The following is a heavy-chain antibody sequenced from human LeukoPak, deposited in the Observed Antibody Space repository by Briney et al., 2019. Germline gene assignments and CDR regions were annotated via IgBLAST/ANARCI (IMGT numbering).Heavy chain of an antibody. Sequence: GGSLRLSCAASGFTFSDYSMNWVRQSPGKGLEWVSSISSSSSYIYYADSVKGRFTISRDNAKNSLYLQMNSLRAEDTAVYYCARGKSIVGATRAPYHFDYWGQGTLVTVSS. CDR1: GFTFSDYS. V-gene: IGHV3-21*01. CDR2: ISSSSSYI. J-gene: IGHJ4*02. D-gene: IGHD1-26*01. CDR3: ARGKSIVGATRAPYHFDY.